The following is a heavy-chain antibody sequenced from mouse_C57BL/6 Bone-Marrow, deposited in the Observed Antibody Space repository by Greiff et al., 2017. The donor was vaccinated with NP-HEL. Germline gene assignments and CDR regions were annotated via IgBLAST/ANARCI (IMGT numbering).Heavy chain of an antibody. CDR2: IDPENGDT. J-gene: IGHJ3*01. D-gene: IGHD1-1*01. V-gene: IGHV14-4*01. CDR3: TTGSSSSWFAY. CDR1: GFNIKDDY. Sequence: EVQLQESGAELVRPGASVKLSCTASGFNIKDDYMHWVKQRPEQGLEWIGWIDPENGDTEYASKFQGKATITADTSSNTAYLQLSSLTSEDTAVYYCTTGSSSSWFAYWGQGTLVTVSA.